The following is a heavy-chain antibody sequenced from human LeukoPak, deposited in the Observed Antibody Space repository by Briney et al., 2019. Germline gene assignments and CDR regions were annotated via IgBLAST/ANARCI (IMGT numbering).Heavy chain of an antibody. CDR3: AREATGTTYDAFDI. Sequence: SETLSLTCTVSGGSISSYYWSWIRQPPGKGLVWIGYIYYSGSTNYNPSLKSRVTISVDTSKNQFSLKLSSVTAADTAVYYCAREATGTTYDAFDIWGQGTMVTVSS. CDR1: GGSISSYY. D-gene: IGHD1-1*01. CDR2: IYYSGST. J-gene: IGHJ3*02. V-gene: IGHV4-59*01.